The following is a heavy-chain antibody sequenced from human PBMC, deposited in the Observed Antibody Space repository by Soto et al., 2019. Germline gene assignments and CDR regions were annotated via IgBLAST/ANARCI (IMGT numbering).Heavy chain of an antibody. CDR1: GYTFTSYA. Sequence: GASVKVSCKASGYTFTSYAMHWVRQAPGQRLEWMGWINAGNGNTKYSQKFQGRVTITRDTSASTAYMELSSLRSEDTAVYYCARDGVYDSSGYFPGEYYYGMDVWGQGTTVTVSS. V-gene: IGHV1-3*01. CDR2: INAGNGNT. CDR3: ARDGVYDSSGYFPGEYYYGMDV. D-gene: IGHD3-22*01. J-gene: IGHJ6*02.